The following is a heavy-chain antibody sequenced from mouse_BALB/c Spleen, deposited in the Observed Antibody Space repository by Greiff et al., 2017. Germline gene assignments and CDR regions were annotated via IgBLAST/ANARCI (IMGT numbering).Heavy chain of an antibody. CDR1: GFTFSSFG. V-gene: IGHV5-17*02. D-gene: IGHD2-14*01. CDR2: ISSGSSTI. Sequence: VESGGGLVQPGGSRKLSCAASGFTFSSFGMHWVRQAPEKGLEWVAYISSGSSTIYYADTVKGRFTISRDNPKNTLFLQMTSLRSEDTAMYYCARSRYRYDAYAMDYWGQGTSVTVSS. CDR3: ARSRYRYDAYAMDY. J-gene: IGHJ4*01.